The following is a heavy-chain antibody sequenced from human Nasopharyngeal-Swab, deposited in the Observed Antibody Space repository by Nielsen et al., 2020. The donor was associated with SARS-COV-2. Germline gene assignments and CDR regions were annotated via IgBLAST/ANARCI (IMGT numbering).Heavy chain of an antibody. CDR3: TRCGGSCYTGKDY. J-gene: IGHJ4*02. V-gene: IGHV3-73*01. Sequence: GASLKISCAASGFIFSDSAIHWVRQASGKGPEWVGRIRSKGNSYATAYAASVKGRFTISRDDSKNTAYLQMNSLITEDTAVYYCTRCGGSCYTGKDYWGQGTLVTVSS. CDR2: IRSKGNSYAT. D-gene: IGHD2-15*01. CDR1: GFIFSDSA.